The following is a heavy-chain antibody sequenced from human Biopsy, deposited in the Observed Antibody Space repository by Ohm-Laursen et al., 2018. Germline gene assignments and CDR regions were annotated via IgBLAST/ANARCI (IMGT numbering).Heavy chain of an antibody. CDR2: TYYRSKWYN. J-gene: IGHJ3*02. V-gene: IGHV6-1*01. CDR1: GDSVSSNSAA. CDR3: ARDTIGYDSSGYYYGDGFDM. Sequence: TLSLTCAISGDSVSSNSAAWNWIRQSPSRGLEWLGRTYYRSKWYNDYAVSVKSRITINPDTSKNQFSLQPNSVTPEDTAVYYCARDTIGYDSSGYYYGDGFDMWGQGTMVTVSS. D-gene: IGHD3-22*01.